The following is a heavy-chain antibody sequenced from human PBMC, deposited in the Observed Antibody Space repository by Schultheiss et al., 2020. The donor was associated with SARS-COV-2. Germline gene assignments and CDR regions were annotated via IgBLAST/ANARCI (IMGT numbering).Heavy chain of an antibody. V-gene: IGHV3-64*04. CDR2: INDNGGTT. CDR3: AHGWGGAGDH. D-gene: IGHD3-16*01. J-gene: IGHJ4*02. Sequence: GGSLRLSCAASGFSFSDFYMAWIRQAPGKGLEYVSGINDNGGTTHYSDSVKGRFTISRDNAKKTLYLQMNSLRADDTAVYYCAHGWGGAGDHWGQGVLVTVSS. CDR1: GFSFSDFY.